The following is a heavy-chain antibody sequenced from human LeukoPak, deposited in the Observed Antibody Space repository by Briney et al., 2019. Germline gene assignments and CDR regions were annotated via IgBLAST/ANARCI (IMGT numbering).Heavy chain of an antibody. D-gene: IGHD3-22*01. Sequence: PGGSLRLSCAASGFKFDDYAMHWVRQAPGKGLEWVSGISWNSLKIAYADSVRGRFTISRDNAKNSLYLQMHSLRPDDMALYYCTKGADSTGYNWFDPWGQGTLVTVSS. J-gene: IGHJ5*02. V-gene: IGHV3-9*03. CDR3: TKGADSTGYNWFDP. CDR2: ISWNSLKI. CDR1: GFKFDDYA.